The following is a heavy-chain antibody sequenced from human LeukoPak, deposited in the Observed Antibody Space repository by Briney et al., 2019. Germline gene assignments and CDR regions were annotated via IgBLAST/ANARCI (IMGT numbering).Heavy chain of an antibody. CDR3: ARVTYGSGTYGAFDY. D-gene: IGHD3-10*01. CDR2: ISSSGSTI. V-gene: IGHV3-48*03. CDR1: GFTFSSYE. J-gene: IGHJ4*02. Sequence: GGSLRLSCAASGFTFSSYEMNWVRQAPGKGLEWVSYISSSGSTIYYADSVKGRFTISRDNSKNTLYLQMNSLRAEDTAVYYCARVTYGSGTYGAFDYWGQGTLVIVSS.